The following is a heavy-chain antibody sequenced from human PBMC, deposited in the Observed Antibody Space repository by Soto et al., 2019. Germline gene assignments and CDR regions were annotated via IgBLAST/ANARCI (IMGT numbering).Heavy chain of an antibody. Sequence: GGSLRLSCAASKFTFDDYAMHWVRQAPGKGLEWVSGISWNSGTIGYADSVKGRFTISRDNAKNYLYLQMNNLRPEDTALYYCARDTDVAVRGPFEYWGQGTLVTVSS. J-gene: IGHJ4*02. V-gene: IGHV3-9*01. D-gene: IGHD6-19*01. CDR1: KFTFDDYA. CDR3: ARDTDVAVRGPFEY. CDR2: ISWNSGTI.